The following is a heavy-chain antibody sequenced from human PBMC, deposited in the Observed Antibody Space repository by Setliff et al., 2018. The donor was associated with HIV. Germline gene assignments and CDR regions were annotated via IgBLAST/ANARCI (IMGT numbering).Heavy chain of an antibody. D-gene: IGHD3-16*01. CDR1: GFTVSTYY. J-gene: IGHJ4*02. V-gene: IGHV3-66*01. CDR2: IYSGGST. CDR3: ARDIGGIGGY. Sequence: GGSLRLSCAASGFTVSTYYMSWVRQAPGKGLEWVSTIYSGGSTYHADSVKGRFTLSRDNAKDTLYLQMNSLRAEDTAVYYCARDIGGIGGYWGQGTLVTVSS.